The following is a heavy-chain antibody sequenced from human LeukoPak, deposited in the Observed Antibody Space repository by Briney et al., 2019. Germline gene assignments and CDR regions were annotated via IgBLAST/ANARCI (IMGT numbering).Heavy chain of an antibody. CDR2: VSVSGDIS. D-gene: IGHD4-11*01. Sequence: GGSLRLSCAASGFTFISFAMSWVRQAPEKGLEWVSAVSVSGDISYYADSVKGRFTISRDNSKNTLYLQMNSLRAEDTALYYCAKRSRTVTTIDSWGRGTLVTVSS. J-gene: IGHJ4*02. V-gene: IGHV3-23*01. CDR3: AKRSRTVTTIDS. CDR1: GFTFISFA.